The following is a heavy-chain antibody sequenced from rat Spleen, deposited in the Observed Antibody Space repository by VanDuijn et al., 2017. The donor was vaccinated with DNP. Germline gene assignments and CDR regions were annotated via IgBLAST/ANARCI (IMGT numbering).Heavy chain of an antibody. CDR1: GFNFNDYW. Sequence: EVKLVESGGGLVQSGRSLKLSCVASGFNFNDYWMGWVRQAPGKGLEWIGEINKDSNIISYNPSLKYKFTISKDNAQNTLYLQMSKLGSEDTAIYYCARGPNYGGYSDFFDYWGQGVMVTVSS. CDR2: INKDSNII. D-gene: IGHD1-11*01. V-gene: IGHV4-2*01. CDR3: ARGPNYGGYSDFFDY. J-gene: IGHJ2*01.